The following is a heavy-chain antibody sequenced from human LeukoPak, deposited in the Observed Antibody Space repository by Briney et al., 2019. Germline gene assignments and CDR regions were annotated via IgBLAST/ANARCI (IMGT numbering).Heavy chain of an antibody. Sequence: GGSLRLSCAASGFTFDDYGMSWVRQAPGKGLEWVSGINWNGGSTGYADSVKGRFTISRDNAKNSLYLQMNSLRAEDTAVYYCARRYCTNGVCYMGFDYWGQGTLVTVSS. CDR1: GFTFDDYG. J-gene: IGHJ4*02. CDR3: ARRYCTNGVCYMGFDY. V-gene: IGHV3-20*04. CDR2: INWNGGST. D-gene: IGHD2-8*01.